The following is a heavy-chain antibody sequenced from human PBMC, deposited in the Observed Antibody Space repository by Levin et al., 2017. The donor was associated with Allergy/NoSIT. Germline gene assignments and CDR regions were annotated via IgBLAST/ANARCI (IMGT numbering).Heavy chain of an antibody. J-gene: IGHJ4*02. CDR2: ISGSGVST. CDR3: AKLPYSSSWYYFDY. D-gene: IGHD6-13*01. Sequence: GESLKISCAASGFTFSNYAMSWVRQAPGKGLEWVSTISGSGVSTYYADSVKGRFTISRDYSKNTLYLQMNSLRAEDTAVYYCAKLPYSSSWYYFDYWGQGTLVTVSS. V-gene: IGHV3-23*01. CDR1: GFTFSNYA.